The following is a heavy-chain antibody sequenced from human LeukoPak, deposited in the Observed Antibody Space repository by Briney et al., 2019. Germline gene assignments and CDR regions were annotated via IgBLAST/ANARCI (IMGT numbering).Heavy chain of an antibody. CDR3: ARTLTSMITFGNREDY. D-gene: IGHD3-16*01. CDR1: GYTLTELS. CDR2: FDPEDGET. Sequence: ASVKVSCKVSGYTLTELSMHWVRQAPGKGLEWMGGFDPEDGETIYAQKFQGRVTMTTDTSTSTAYMELRSLRSDDTAVYYCARTLTSMITFGNREDYWGQGTLVTVSS. J-gene: IGHJ4*02. V-gene: IGHV1-24*01.